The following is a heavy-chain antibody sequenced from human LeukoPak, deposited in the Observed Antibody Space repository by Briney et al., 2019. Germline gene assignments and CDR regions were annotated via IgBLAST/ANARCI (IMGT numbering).Heavy chain of an antibody. V-gene: IGHV1-2*06. Sequence: ASVKVSCKASGYTFTDYYMHWVRQAPGQGLEWMGRINPNSGGTNYAQKFQGGVTMTRDTSISTAYMDLSRLRSDDTAVYYCARDLSGYYDSSAYYHASDYWGQGTLVTVSS. CDR1: GYTFTDYY. CDR3: ARDLSGYYDSSAYYHASDY. CDR2: INPNSGGT. J-gene: IGHJ4*02. D-gene: IGHD3-22*01.